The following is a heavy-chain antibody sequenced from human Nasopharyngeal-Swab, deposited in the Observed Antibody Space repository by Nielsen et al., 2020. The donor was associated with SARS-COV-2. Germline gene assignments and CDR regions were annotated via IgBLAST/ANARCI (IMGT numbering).Heavy chain of an antibody. J-gene: IGHJ6*02. CDR2: ISWNSGSI. CDR1: GFTFDDYA. V-gene: IGHV3-9*01. Sequence: LSLTCAASGFTFDDYAMHWVRQAPGKGLEWVSGISWNSGSIGYADSVKGRFTISRDNAKNSLYLQMNSLRAEDTALHYCAKGSSGWYGGMDVWGQGTTVTVSS. CDR3: AKGSSGWYGGMDV. D-gene: IGHD6-19*01.